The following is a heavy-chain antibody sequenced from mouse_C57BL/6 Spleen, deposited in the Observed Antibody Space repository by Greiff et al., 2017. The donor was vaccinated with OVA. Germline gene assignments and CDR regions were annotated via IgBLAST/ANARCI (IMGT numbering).Heavy chain of an antibody. CDR2: IYPGSGNT. CDR1: GYTFTDYY. V-gene: IGHV1-76*01. CDR3: AREGSNYERSYAMDY. J-gene: IGHJ4*01. Sequence: QVQLQQSGAELVRPGASVKLSCKASGYTFTDYYINWVKQRPGQGLEWIARIYPGSGNTYYNEKFKGKATLTAEKSSSTAYMQLSSLTSEDSAVYFCAREGSNYERSYAMDYWGQGTSVTVSS. D-gene: IGHD2-5*01.